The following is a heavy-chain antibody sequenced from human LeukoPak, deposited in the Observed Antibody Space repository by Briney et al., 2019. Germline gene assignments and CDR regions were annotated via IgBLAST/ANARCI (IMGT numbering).Heavy chain of an antibody. D-gene: IGHD3-22*01. CDR2: IYYSGST. V-gene: IGHV4-59*01. CDR1: GGSISSYY. J-gene: IGHJ4*02. Sequence: SETLSLTCTVTGGSISSYYWSWIRQPPGKGLEWIGYIYYSGSTNYNPSLKSRVTISVDTSKNQFSLKLSSVTAADTAVYYCANYDSSGYQSYWGQGTLVTVSS. CDR3: ANYDSSGYQSY.